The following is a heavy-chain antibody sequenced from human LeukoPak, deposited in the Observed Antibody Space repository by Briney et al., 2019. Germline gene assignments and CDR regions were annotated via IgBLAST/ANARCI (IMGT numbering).Heavy chain of an antibody. CDR1: GFTFSSSA. J-gene: IGHJ4*02. D-gene: IGHD6-19*01. Sequence: GGSLRLSCAASGFTFSSSAMSWVRQVPGKGLEWVSGISASGGSTSYADSVRGRFTISRDNSKNTLYVQMNSLRDEDTAVYYCAKDVPSGWYGSDYWGQGTLVTVSS. CDR3: AKDVPSGWYGSDY. V-gene: IGHV3-23*01. CDR2: ISASGGST.